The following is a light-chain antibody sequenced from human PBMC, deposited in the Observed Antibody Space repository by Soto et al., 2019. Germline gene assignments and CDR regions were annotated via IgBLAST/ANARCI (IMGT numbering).Light chain of an antibody. CDR1: QSILNNSNNKNY. Sequence: DIVMTKSPDSLAVPLGERATINCKSSQSILNNSNNKNYLAWYQLKAGQPPKLLIYWASTRETGVPDRFSGSGSGTDFTLTISRLQAEDVAVYYCQQYHDTPRTFGQGTKIEIK. J-gene: IGKJ1*01. CDR3: QQYHDTPRT. V-gene: IGKV4-1*01. CDR2: WAS.